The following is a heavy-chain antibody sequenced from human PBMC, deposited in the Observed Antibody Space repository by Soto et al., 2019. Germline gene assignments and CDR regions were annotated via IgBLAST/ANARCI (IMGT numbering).Heavy chain of an antibody. CDR2: IYYSGRT. CDR3: MREHDILPGYYNRGSDY. D-gene: IGHD3-9*01. CDR1: GCSISSSSYY. Sequence: SETLSLTCTVSGCSISSSSYYWGWIRQPPGKGLEWIGSIYYSGRTYYNPFLTFLVTICVDTSKNQFSLILSSVTGVETALYYCMREHDILPGYYNRGSDYWGQGTLVTGS. J-gene: IGHJ4*02. V-gene: IGHV4-39*02.